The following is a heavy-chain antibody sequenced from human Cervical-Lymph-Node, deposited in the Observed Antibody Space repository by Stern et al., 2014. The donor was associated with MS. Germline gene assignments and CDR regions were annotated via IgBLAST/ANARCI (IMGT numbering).Heavy chain of an antibody. CDR3: ARAPCGSYCSYYYGYDV. V-gene: IGHV4-4*02. CDR1: GDSISSNNW. D-gene: IGHD2-21*02. CDR2: IYHSGIN. Sequence: VQLQESGPGLVEPSGTLALTCGVSGDSISSNNWWSWVRQPPGKGLEWIAEIYHSGINNYKPSLKARVTISVDQSSNHFSRKMMSVAAANTAVYYCARAPCGSYCSYYYGYDVWGRGATVTVSS. J-gene: IGHJ6*02.